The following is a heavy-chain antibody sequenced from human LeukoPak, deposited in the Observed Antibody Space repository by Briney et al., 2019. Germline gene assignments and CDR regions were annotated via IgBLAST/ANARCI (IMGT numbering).Heavy chain of an antibody. CDR3: AKDPLSSASHIYFNN. CDR2: ISASGDIT. J-gene: IGHJ4*02. Sequence: GGSLKLSCAASGFTFSNYAMSWVRQAPEEGLEWVSSISASGDITHYADSVKGRFTISRDNSKSTLFLQMDSLGAEDTALYYCAKDPLSSASHIYFNNWGQGTLVTVSS. CDR1: GFTFSNYA. D-gene: IGHD1-26*01. V-gene: IGHV3-23*01.